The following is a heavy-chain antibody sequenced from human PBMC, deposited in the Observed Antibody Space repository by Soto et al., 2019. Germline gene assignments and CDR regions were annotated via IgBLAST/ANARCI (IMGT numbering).Heavy chain of an antibody. D-gene: IGHD6-13*01. CDR3: ARKGAAASYAHYYMDV. CDR2: VYYSGNT. CDR1: GGSISPYY. J-gene: IGHJ6*03. Sequence: QVQLQESGPGLVKPSETLSLTCTVSGGSISPYYWSWIRQPPGKGLEWIGYVYYSGNTNYNPSLESRVTISVDTSRNHFSLNLTSATAADTAVYYCARKGAAASYAHYYMDVWGRGTTVTVSS. V-gene: IGHV4-59*01.